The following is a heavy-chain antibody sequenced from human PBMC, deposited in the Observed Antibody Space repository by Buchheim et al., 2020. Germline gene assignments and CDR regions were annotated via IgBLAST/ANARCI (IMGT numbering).Heavy chain of an antibody. CDR3: ARGHSFDRSGYWGFDY. J-gene: IGHJ4*02. Sequence: QVQLMESGGGLVKPGGSLRLSCAASGFTFSDYYMSWIRQAPGKGLEWVSYSSSTSSRIYYAASVKGRFTISRDNAENSLYLQMSGLRDEDTAVYYCARGHSFDRSGYWGFDYWGQGTL. CDR1: GFTFSDYY. CDR2: SSSTSSRI. D-gene: IGHD3-22*01. V-gene: IGHV3-11*04.